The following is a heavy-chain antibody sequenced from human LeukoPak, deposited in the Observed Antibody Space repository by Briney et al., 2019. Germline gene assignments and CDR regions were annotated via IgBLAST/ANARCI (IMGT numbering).Heavy chain of an antibody. D-gene: IGHD2-15*01. CDR2: IKLDGSEI. J-gene: IGHJ3*02. CDR3: ARDGRYCSGGSCYSTVGAFDI. Sequence: GGSLRLSCAASGFTFSTYWMSWVGQAPGKGLEWVANIKLDGSEISSLHSVTGPFTLSSDNAKSSLYLQMNRLRAEDTAVYYCARDGRYCSGGSCYSTVGAFDIWGQGTMVTVSS. V-gene: IGHV3-7*01. CDR1: GFTFSTYW.